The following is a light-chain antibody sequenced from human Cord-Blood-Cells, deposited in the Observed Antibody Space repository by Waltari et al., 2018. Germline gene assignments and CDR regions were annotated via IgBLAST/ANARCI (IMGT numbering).Light chain of an antibody. CDR3: QQYNSYWT. Sequence: DIQMTQSPSTLSASVGDRVTITCRASQSISSWLAWYQQKPGQAPKLLIYKASILESGVPSRFSGSGSGTKFTLTISSLQPDDFATYYCQQYNSYWTFGQGTKVEIK. V-gene: IGKV1-5*03. CDR2: KAS. CDR1: QSISSW. J-gene: IGKJ1*01.